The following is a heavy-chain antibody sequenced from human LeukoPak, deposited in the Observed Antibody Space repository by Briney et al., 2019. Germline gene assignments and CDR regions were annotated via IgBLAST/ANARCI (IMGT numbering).Heavy chain of an antibody. CDR1: GGSIRSYY. CDR3: ARQEDYGGNYYYGMDV. J-gene: IGHJ6*02. Sequence: PSETLSLTCTVSGGSIRSYYWGWIRQPPGKGLGGMGYIYYSGSTDYNPSLKSRVTISVDTSTNQFSLKLSSATAADTAVYYCARQEDYGGNYYYGMDVWGQGTTVTVSS. D-gene: IGHD4-17*01. V-gene: IGHV4-59*08. CDR2: IYYSGST.